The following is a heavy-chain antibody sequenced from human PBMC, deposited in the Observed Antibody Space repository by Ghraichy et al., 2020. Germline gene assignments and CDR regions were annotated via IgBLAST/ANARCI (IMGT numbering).Heavy chain of an antibody. D-gene: IGHD3-9*01. CDR1: GFSIRGYG. Sequence: GGSLRLSCAASGFSIRGYGMHWVRQAPGKGPEWVAFICNDGSKDYYADSVKGRFTVSRDESKNTVFLQMNSLRVEDTAVYYCARDSLSISNYVDYWGQGALVTVSS. CDR2: ICNDGSKD. V-gene: IGHV3-33*01. CDR3: ARDSLSISNYVDY. J-gene: IGHJ4*02.